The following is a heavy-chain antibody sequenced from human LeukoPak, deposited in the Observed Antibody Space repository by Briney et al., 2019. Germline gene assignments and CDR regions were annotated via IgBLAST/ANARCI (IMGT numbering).Heavy chain of an antibody. CDR3: ARELYSGYGRFDY. D-gene: IGHD5-12*01. Sequence: PGGSLRLSCAASGFTFSSFTVHWVRQAPGKGLEWVSSISSGSGYIYYADSVKGRFTISRDSAKNSLYLQMNSLRAEDTAVYYCARELYSGYGRFDYWGQGTLVTVSS. J-gene: IGHJ4*02. CDR2: ISSGSGYI. V-gene: IGHV3-21*01. CDR1: GFTFSSFT.